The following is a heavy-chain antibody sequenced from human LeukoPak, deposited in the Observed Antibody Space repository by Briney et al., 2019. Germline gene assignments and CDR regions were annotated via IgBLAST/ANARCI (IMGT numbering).Heavy chain of an antibody. Sequence: GGSLRLSCAASGFTFSSYGMHWVRQAPGKGLEWVAVISYDGSNKYYADSVKGRFTISRDNSKNTLYLQMNSLRAEDTAVYYCAKGAESSSWWGYYSYGMDVWGQGTTVTVSS. CDR3: AKGAESSSWWGYYSYGMDV. D-gene: IGHD6-13*01. V-gene: IGHV3-30*18. CDR2: ISYDGSNK. CDR1: GFTFSSYG. J-gene: IGHJ6*02.